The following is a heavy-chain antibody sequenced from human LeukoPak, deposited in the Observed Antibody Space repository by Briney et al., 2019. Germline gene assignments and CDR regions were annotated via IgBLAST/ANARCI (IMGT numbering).Heavy chain of an antibody. CDR2: IKQDGSEK. J-gene: IGHJ4*02. D-gene: IGHD3-9*01. Sequence: GGSLRLSCAASGFTFSSYWMSWVRQAPGKGLEWVANIKQDGSEKYYVDSVKGRFTISRDNAKNSLYLQMNSLRAEDTAVYYCARGATYYDILTGYYLDYWGQGTLVTVSS. CDR3: ARGATYYDILTGYYLDY. V-gene: IGHV3-7*01. CDR1: GFTFSSYW.